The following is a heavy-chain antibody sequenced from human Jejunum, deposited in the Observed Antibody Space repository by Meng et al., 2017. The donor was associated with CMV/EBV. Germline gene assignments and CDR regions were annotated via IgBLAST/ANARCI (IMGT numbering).Heavy chain of an antibody. J-gene: IGHJ5*02. D-gene: IGHD2/OR15-2a*01. V-gene: IGHV7-4-1*02. Sequence: QVQLVQSGSELQKPGASGKVSCKASQYTFTTYPINWVRQAPGQGLEWMGWIHTDTGNPTYAQGFTGRFVFSLDTSVSTAYLQINSLKAEDTAVYYCARDGVIASGRDWFDPWGQGTLVTVSS. CDR1: QYTFTTYP. CDR2: IHTDTGNP. CDR3: ARDGVIASGRDWFDP.